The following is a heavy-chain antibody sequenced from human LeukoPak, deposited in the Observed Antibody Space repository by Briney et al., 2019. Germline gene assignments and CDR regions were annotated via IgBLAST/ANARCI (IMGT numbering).Heavy chain of an antibody. J-gene: IGHJ4*02. CDR1: GFTFSSYA. CDR3: AKSPGLEDWRDIVVVPAASTFDY. D-gene: IGHD2-2*01. Sequence: GGSLRLSCAASGFTFSSYAMSWVRQAPGKGLEWVSAISGSGGSTYYANSVKGRFTISRDNSKNTLYLQMNSLRAEDTAVYDCAKSPGLEDWRDIVVVPAASTFDYWGQGTLVTVSS. CDR2: ISGSGGST. V-gene: IGHV3-23*01.